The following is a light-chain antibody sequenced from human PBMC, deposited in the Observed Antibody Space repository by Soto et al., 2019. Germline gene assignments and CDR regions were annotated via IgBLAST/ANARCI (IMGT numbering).Light chain of an antibody. J-gene: IGKJ5*01. CDR2: DVS. V-gene: IGKV3-20*01. CDR3: QQYNSWPPIT. CDR1: QSLTSSY. Sequence: DIVLTHSPGTLSLSPGERSTLSCRGIQSLTSSYLAWYQQKPGQAPRLLIYDVSNRATGIPARFSGSGSGTEFTLTISSLQSEDFAVYYCQQYNSWPPITFGQGTRLEIK.